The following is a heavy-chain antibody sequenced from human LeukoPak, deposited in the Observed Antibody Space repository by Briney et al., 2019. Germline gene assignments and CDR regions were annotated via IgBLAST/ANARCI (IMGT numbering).Heavy chain of an antibody. CDR3: ARARPDRRHDFDY. J-gene: IGHJ4*02. CDR1: GFTFSSYS. CDR2: ISSSSSTI. V-gene: IGHV3-48*01. D-gene: IGHD6-6*01. Sequence: GGSLRLSCAASGFTFSSYSMNWVRQAPGKGLEWVSYISSSSSTIYYADSVKGRFTISRDNAKNSLYLQMNSLRAEDTAVYYCARARPDRRHDFDYWGQGTLVTVSS.